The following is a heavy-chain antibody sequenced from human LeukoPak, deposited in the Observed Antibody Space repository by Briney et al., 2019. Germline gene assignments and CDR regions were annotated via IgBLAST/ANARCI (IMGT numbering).Heavy chain of an antibody. J-gene: IGHJ4*02. Sequence: GGSLRLSCAASGFTFSSYAMSWVRQAPGKGLEWVSAISGSGGSTYYADSVKGRFTISRDNAKNSLYLQMNSLRAEDTAVYYCARDQIGCDYWGQGTLVTVSS. V-gene: IGHV3-23*01. CDR1: GFTFSSYA. D-gene: IGHD3-10*01. CDR2: ISGSGGST. CDR3: ARDQIGCDY.